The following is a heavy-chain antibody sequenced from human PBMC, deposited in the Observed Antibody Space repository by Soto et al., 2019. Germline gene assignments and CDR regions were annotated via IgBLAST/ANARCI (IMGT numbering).Heavy chain of an antibody. Sequence: PSETLCLTCAVYGGSFSCYFWNWIRQPPGEGLEWIGEINHSGSINYNPSLKTRVTISVDTSKNQFSLKLSSVTAADTGVYFCARAPDSGSYQNFDYWGQGVRVTVS. CDR2: INHSGSI. D-gene: IGHD1-26*01. CDR1: GGSFSCYF. J-gene: IGHJ4*02. V-gene: IGHV4-34*01. CDR3: ARAPDSGSYQNFDY.